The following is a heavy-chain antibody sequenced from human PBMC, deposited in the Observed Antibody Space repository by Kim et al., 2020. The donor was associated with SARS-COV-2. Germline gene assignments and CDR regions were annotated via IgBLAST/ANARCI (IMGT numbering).Heavy chain of an antibody. D-gene: IGHD1-26*01. V-gene: IGHV3-15*01. CDR3: TSGGARDGGVGY. CDR2: IKSKTDGGTT. Sequence: GGSLRLSCAASGFTFSNAWMTWVRQPPGKGLEWIGRIKSKTDGGTTDYAAPVKGRFTFSRDDSKNTLYLQMNSLKTEDTAVYYCTSGGARDGGVGYWGQGTLVTVSS. J-gene: IGHJ4*02. CDR1: GFTFSNAW.